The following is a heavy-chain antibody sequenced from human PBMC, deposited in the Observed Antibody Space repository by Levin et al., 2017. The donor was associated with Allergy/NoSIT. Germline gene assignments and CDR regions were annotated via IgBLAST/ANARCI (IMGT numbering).Heavy chain of an antibody. J-gene: IGHJ4*02. CDR3: ARGDAIPGYSSSWHDVDYFDY. D-gene: IGHD6-13*01. CDR2: IYYSGST. Sequence: SETLSLTCTVSGGSISSGGYYWSWIRQHPGKGLEWIGYIYYSGSTYYNPSLKSRVTISVDTSKNQFSLKLSSVTAADTAVYYCARGDAIPGYSSSWHDVDYFDYWGQGTLVTVSS. CDR1: GGSISSGGYY. V-gene: IGHV4-31*03.